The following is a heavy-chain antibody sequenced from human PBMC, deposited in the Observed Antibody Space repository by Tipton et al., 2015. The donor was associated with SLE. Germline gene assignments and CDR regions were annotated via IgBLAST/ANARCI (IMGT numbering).Heavy chain of an antibody. CDR1: GYSISSGYY. Sequence: TLSLTCAVSGYSISSGYYWGWIRQPPGKGLEWIGYIYYSGSTNYNPSLKSRVTISVDTSKNQFSLKLSSVTAADTAVYYCARSTDYYGSGSYLDYWGQGTLVTVSS. D-gene: IGHD3-10*01. CDR3: ARSTDYYGSGSYLDY. CDR2: IYYSGST. V-gene: IGHV4-61*01. J-gene: IGHJ4*02.